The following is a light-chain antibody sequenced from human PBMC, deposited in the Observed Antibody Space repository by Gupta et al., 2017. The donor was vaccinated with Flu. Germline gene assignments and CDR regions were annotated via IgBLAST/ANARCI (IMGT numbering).Light chain of an antibody. CDR2: QVS. Sequence: DVVTTQSPLSLHVTLGEPASISCRSSQSPVYSDGNTYLHWFQQRPGQSPRRLIYQVSHRESGVPDRFSGSGSGTDFTLKISRVEAEDVGVYYCIQGSRWPWAFGQGTKVEIK. J-gene: IGKJ1*01. V-gene: IGKV2-30*01. CDR1: QSPVYSDGNTY. CDR3: IQGSRWPWA.